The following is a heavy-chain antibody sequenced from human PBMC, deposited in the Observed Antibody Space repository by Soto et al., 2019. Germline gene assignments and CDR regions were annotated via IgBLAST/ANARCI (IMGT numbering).Heavy chain of an antibody. V-gene: IGHV3-23*01. Sequence: GGSLRLSCAASGFTFSGYAMNWVRQAPGKGLEWVSGISGSGSGTYYADSVKGRFSISRDNSKSTLFLQMNSLRAEDTAIYYCGKDIDYWGQGTLVTVSS. CDR1: GFTFSGYA. J-gene: IGHJ4*02. CDR3: GKDIDY. CDR2: ISGSGSGT.